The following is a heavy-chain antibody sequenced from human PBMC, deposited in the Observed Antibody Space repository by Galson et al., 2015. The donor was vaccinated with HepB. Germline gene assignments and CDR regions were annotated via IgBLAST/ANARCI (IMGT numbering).Heavy chain of an antibody. CDR1: GFTFSNYV. CDR3: AKTGPGDITPRVDY. J-gene: IGHJ4*02. CDR2: ISSSGGST. D-gene: IGHD3-9*01. Sequence: SLRLSCAASGFTFSNYVMSWVRQAPGKGLEWVSGISSSGGSTYYADSVKGRFTISRDNSKNTLYLQMNSLRVEDTAVYYCAKTGPGDITPRVDYWGQGTLVTVSS. V-gene: IGHV3-23*01.